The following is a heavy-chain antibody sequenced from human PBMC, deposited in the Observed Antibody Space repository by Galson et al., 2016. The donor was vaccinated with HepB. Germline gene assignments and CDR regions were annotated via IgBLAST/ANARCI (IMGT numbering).Heavy chain of an antibody. D-gene: IGHD3-10*01. CDR2: INAANGDT. V-gene: IGHV1-3*03. J-gene: IGHJ4*02. CDR3: AKKGYYQSGIYPFES. Sequence: SVKVSCKASGYSFTPSPIHWVRQAPGQRLEWMGWINAANGDTGYSPAFQGRVTISRDTSAPTTCLELSGLTSGDTATYYCAKKGYYQSGIYPFESWGQGALVTVSS. CDR1: GYSFTPSP.